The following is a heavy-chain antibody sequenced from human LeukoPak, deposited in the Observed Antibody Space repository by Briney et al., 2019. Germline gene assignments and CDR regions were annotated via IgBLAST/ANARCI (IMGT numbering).Heavy chain of an antibody. J-gene: IGHJ4*02. D-gene: IGHD1-26*01. CDR1: GGSISSYY. V-gene: IGHV4-59*08. CDR3: ARHSSGSYAY. Sequence: SETLSLTCTVSGGSISSYYWSWIRQPPGKGLEWIGYIYYSGSTNYNPSLKSRVTISVDTSKNQFSLKLSSVTAADTAVYYCARHSSGSYAYWGQGTLVTVSS. CDR2: IYYSGST.